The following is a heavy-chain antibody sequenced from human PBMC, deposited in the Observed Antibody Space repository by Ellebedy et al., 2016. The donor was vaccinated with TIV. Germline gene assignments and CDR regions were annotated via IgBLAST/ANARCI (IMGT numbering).Heavy chain of an antibody. CDR1: GFTFSNFW. D-gene: IGHD5-12*01. J-gene: IGHJ4*01. CDR2: IKQDGSEE. CDR3: ARDFGHTGCDLLDY. V-gene: IGHV3-7*01. Sequence: PGGSLRLSCAASGFTFSNFWMSWFRQAPGEGLEWVANIKQDGSEEYYVDSVKGRFTISRDNAWNSLYLQMDSLRAEDTAVYYCARDFGHTGCDLLDYWGHGTLVTVSS.